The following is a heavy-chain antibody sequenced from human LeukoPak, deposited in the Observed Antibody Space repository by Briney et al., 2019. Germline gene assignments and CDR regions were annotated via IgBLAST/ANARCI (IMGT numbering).Heavy chain of an antibody. V-gene: IGHV3-48*03. CDR1: GFTLSSFE. D-gene: IGHD3-10*01. Sequence: PGGSLRLSCEASGFTLSSFEMTWVRQAPGKGLEWVSYISSSGATTYYAGSVRGRFTISRDNAKNSLYLQMNSLRAEDTAVYYCARDSYYGSGSGLDPWGQGTLVTVSS. J-gene: IGHJ5*02. CDR2: ISSSGATT. CDR3: ARDSYYGSGSGLDP.